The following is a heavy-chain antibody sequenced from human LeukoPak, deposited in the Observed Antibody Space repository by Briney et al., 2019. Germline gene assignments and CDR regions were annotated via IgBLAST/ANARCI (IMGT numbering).Heavy chain of an antibody. Sequence: GGSLRLSCAASGFTFSSYAMNWVRQAPGKGLEWVSAISGSGDSTYYADSVKGRFTISRDNSRTTLYLQMNSLRAEDTAVYHCAKDLPAAYFDYWGQGTLVTVSS. J-gene: IGHJ4*02. V-gene: IGHV3-23*01. D-gene: IGHD2-2*01. CDR1: GFTFSSYA. CDR3: AKDLPAAYFDY. CDR2: ISGSGDST.